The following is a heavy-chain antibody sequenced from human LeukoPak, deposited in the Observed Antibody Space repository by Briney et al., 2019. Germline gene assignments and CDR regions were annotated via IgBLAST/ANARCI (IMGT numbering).Heavy chain of an antibody. J-gene: IGHJ4*02. CDR2: ISSSSSYI. V-gene: IGHV3-21*01. Sequence: GGSLRLSCAASGFTFSSYSMNWVRQAPGKGLEWVSSISSSSSYIYYADSVKGRFTISRDNAKNSLYLQMNSLRAEDTAVYYCARGQYGSGSFYPPNYFDLGGQGTLVTVSS. D-gene: IGHD3-10*01. CDR1: GFTFSSYS. CDR3: ARGQYGSGSFYPPNYFDL.